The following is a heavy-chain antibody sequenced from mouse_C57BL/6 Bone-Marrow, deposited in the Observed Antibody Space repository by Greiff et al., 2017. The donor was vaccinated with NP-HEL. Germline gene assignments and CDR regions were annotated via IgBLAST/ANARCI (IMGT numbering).Heavy chain of an antibody. D-gene: IGHD1-1*01. CDR1: GYSITSGYY. CDR2: ISYDGSN. Sequence: EVQLQESGPGLVKPSQSLSLTCSVTGYSITSGYYWNWIRQFPGNKLEWMGYISYDGSNNYNPSLKNQNSIPRDTSKNQFCLKLNAVTTEDTATYYWARDAHYYGSSYRFAYWGQGTLVTVSA. CDR3: ARDAHYYGSSYRFAY. V-gene: IGHV3-6*01. J-gene: IGHJ3*01.